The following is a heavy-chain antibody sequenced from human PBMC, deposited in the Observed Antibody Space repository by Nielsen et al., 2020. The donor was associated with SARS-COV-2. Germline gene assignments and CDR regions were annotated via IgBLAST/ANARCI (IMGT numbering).Heavy chain of an antibody. D-gene: IGHD1-1*01. V-gene: IGHV3-53*01. CDR1: GFTVSSNY. CDR3: ARDGTGNGAYDL. CDR2: IYSGGST. Sequence: GGSLRLSCAASGFTVSSNYMSWVRQAPGKGLEWVSVIYSGGSTYYAGSVKGRFTISRDNSKNTVFFEMNSLRAEDTAVYYCARDGTGNGAYDLWGQGTMVSVSS. J-gene: IGHJ3*01.